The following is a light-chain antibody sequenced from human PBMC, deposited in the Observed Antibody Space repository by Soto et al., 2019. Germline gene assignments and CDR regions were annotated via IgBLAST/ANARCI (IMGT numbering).Light chain of an antibody. Sequence: EIVMTQSPATLSVSPGERATLSCRASQSVGSYLAWYQQKPGQAPRLLIYGASSRATGIPDRFSSSGSGTDFTLTISRLEPEDFAVYYCQQYGSSRTFGQGTKV. J-gene: IGKJ1*01. CDR1: QSVGSY. CDR2: GAS. CDR3: QQYGSSRT. V-gene: IGKV3-20*01.